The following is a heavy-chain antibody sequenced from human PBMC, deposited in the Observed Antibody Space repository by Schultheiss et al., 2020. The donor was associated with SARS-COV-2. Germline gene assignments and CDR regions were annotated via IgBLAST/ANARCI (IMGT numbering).Heavy chain of an antibody. J-gene: IGHJ3*02. CDR2: ISGSGGST. D-gene: IGHD1-1*01. Sequence: GESLKISCAASGFTFSSYGMHWVRQAPGKGLEWVSAISGSGGSTYYADSVKGRFTISRDNSKNTLYLQMNSLRAEDTAVYYCAKDPTTEAFDIWGQGTMVTVSS. V-gene: IGHV3-23*01. CDR1: GFTFSSYG. CDR3: AKDPTTEAFDI.